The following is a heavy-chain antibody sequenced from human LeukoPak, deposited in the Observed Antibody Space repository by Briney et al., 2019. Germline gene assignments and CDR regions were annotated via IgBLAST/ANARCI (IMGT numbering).Heavy chain of an antibody. Sequence: SETLSLTCIVSGGSIGSYYWSWVRRTPGKGLEWIGYVYYTGRTNYNPSLKGRVTIFVDTSKNQFSLKLSSVTAADTAAYYCARLTEGWWGQGALVTVSS. CDR3: ARLTEGW. V-gene: IGHV4-59*08. CDR1: GGSIGSYY. D-gene: IGHD2-15*01. CDR2: VYYTGRT. J-gene: IGHJ4*02.